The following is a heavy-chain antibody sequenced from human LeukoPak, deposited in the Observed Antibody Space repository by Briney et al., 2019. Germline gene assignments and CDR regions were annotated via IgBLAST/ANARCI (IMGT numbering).Heavy chain of an antibody. D-gene: IGHD6-13*01. Sequence: GGSVKVSCKASGYTFTGYYMHWVRQAPGQGLEWMGWINPNSGGTNYAQKFQGRVTMTRDTSISTAYMELSRLRSDDTAVYYCARDRLQHVAAAGTRMWFDPWGQGTLVTVSS. J-gene: IGHJ5*02. CDR1: GYTFTGYY. CDR2: INPNSGGT. CDR3: ARDRLQHVAAAGTRMWFDP. V-gene: IGHV1-2*02.